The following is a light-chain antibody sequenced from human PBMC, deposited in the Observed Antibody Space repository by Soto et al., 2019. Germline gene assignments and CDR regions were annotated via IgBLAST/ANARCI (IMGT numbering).Light chain of an antibody. CDR1: QGTSSY. J-gene: IGKJ5*01. Sequence: DIQLTQSPSFLAASVGDRVTLTCRASQGTSSYLAWFQQKPGRAPTLLIYGASTLQSGVPARFSGSGSGTEFTLTISSLQPEDFAVYYCQQHNDWRPGTFGQGTRLEIK. V-gene: IGKV1-9*01. CDR2: GAS. CDR3: QQHNDWRPGT.